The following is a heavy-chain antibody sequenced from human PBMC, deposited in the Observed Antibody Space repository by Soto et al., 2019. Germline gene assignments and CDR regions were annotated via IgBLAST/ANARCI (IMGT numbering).Heavy chain of an antibody. CDR3: ARAWQYSSGFFDY. Sequence: SETLSLTCTVSGGSISSYYWSWIRQPPGKGLEWIGYIYYSGSTNYNPSLKSRVTISVDTSKNQFSLKLSSVTAADTAVYYCARAWQYSSGFFDYWGQGTLVTVPQ. V-gene: IGHV4-59*01. CDR2: IYYSGST. CDR1: GGSISSYY. D-gene: IGHD6-19*01. J-gene: IGHJ4*02.